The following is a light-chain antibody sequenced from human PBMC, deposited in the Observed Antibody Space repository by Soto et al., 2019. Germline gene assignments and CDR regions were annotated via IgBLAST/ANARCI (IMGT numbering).Light chain of an antibody. V-gene: IGLV2-8*01. CDR3: NSHAGSNNYV. CDR1: SSDVGGYNY. CDR2: EVT. Sequence: QSVLTQPPSASGSPGQSVTISCTRTSSDVGGYNYVSWYQQHPGKVPKLMIYEVTKRPSGVPDRFSGSKSGDTASLTVSGLQAEDESDYYCNSHAGSNNYVFGTGTKVTVL. J-gene: IGLJ1*01.